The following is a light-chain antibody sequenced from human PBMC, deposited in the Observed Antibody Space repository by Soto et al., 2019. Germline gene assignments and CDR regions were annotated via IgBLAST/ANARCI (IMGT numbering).Light chain of an antibody. CDR1: SSDVGGFNY. CDR2: DVS. J-gene: IGLJ2*01. CDR3: SSYTSSSTSHVL. Sequence: QSALTQPASVSGSPGQSITISCTGTSSDVGGFNYVSWYQQHPGKAPKLLIYDVSDRPSGVSNRFSGSKSGNTASLTISGLQAEDEAAYHCSSYTSSSTSHVLFGGGTKLTVL. V-gene: IGLV2-14*03.